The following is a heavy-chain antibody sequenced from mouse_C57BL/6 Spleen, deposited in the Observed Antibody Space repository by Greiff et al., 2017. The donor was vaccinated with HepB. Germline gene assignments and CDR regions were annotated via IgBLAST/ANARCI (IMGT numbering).Heavy chain of an antibody. D-gene: IGHD1-1*01. V-gene: IGHV5-4*01. J-gene: IGHJ2*01. CDR3: AREGLLRYFDY. CDR2: ISDGGSYT. Sequence: EVMLVESGGGLVKPGGSLKLSCAASGFTFSSYAMSWVRQTPEKRLEWVATISDGGSYTYYPDNVKGRFTISRDNAKNNLYLQMSHLKSEDTAMYYCAREGLLRYFDYWGQGTTLTVSS. CDR1: GFTFSSYA.